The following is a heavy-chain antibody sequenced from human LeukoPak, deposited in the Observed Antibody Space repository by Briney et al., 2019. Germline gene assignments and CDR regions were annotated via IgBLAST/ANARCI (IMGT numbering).Heavy chain of an antibody. D-gene: IGHD2-2*01. V-gene: IGHV3-48*03. CDR1: GFTFSSYE. CDR3: ARSPENIVVVPAATNYYYGMDV. J-gene: IGHJ6*02. CDR2: IRSSGSTI. Sequence: GGALRLSCAASGFTFSSYEMNWVRQAPGKGLEWVSYIRSSGSTIYYADSVKGRLTISRDNAKNSLYLQMNSLRAEDMAVYYCARSPENIVVVPAATNYYYGMDVWGQGTTVTVSS.